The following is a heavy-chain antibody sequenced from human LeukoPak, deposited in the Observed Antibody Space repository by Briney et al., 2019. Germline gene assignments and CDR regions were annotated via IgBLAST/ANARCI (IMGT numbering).Heavy chain of an antibody. CDR3: AKDRDDSSGFYHDY. Sequence: GGSLRLSCAASGFTFSNSAMSWVRQAPGKGLAWVSSISGSGGSIYYADSVKGRFTISRDNFKSILYLQMNSLRAEDTAVYYCAKDRDDSSGFYHDYWGQGTLLTVSS. V-gene: IGHV3-23*01. J-gene: IGHJ4*02. CDR2: ISGSGGSI. D-gene: IGHD3-22*01. CDR1: GFTFSNSA.